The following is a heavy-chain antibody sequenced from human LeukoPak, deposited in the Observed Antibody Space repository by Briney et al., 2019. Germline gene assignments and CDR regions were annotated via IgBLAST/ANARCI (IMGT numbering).Heavy chain of an antibody. V-gene: IGHV3-11*04. CDR3: ARELYYYDSSGYYPAFDY. D-gene: IGHD3-22*01. CDR2: ISSSGSTI. CDR1: GFTFSDYY. J-gene: IGHJ4*02. Sequence: GGSLRLSCAASGFTFSDYYMSWIRQAPGKGLEWVSYISSSGSTIYYADSVKGRFTISRDNAKNSLYLQMNSPRAEDTAVYYCARELYYYDSSGYYPAFDYWGQGTLVTVSS.